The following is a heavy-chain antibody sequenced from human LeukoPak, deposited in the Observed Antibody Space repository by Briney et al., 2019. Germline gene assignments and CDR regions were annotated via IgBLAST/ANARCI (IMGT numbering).Heavy chain of an antibody. D-gene: IGHD4/OR15-4a*01. CDR3: ARVVLGYYYAMDV. CDR1: GGSINNYY. Sequence: SETLSLTCTVSGGSINNYYWSWLRQPPGKGLEWIGYIYNSGNTNSNPSLKSRVTISLDTSKNQFSLKLSSVTAADTAVYYCARVVLGYYYAMDVWGQGTTVTVSS. CDR2: IYNSGNT. V-gene: IGHV4-59*01. J-gene: IGHJ6*02.